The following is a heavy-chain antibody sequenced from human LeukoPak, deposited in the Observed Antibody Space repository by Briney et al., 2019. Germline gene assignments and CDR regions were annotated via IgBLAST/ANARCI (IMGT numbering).Heavy chain of an antibody. CDR2: IRYDGSNK. D-gene: IGHD3-22*01. CDR1: GFTFSSYG. CDR3: ARDYGSSSGFLSGLYYYYMDV. J-gene: IGHJ6*03. Sequence: PAGGSLRLSCAASGFTFSSYGMHWVRQAPGKGLEWVAFIRYDGSNKYYADSVKGRFTISRDNSKNTLYLQMNSLRSEDTAVYYCARDYGSSSGFLSGLYYYYMDVWGKGTTVTISS. V-gene: IGHV3-30*02.